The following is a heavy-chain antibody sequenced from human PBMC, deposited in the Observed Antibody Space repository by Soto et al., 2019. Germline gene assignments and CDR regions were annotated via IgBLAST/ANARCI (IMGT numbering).Heavy chain of an antibody. CDR2: ISSNSVTI. D-gene: IGHD1-26*01. J-gene: IGHJ4*02. V-gene: IGHV3-48*02. CDR1: GFSFSMYS. Sequence: EVHLVESGGGVVQPGGSLRLSCAASGFSFSMYSMNWVRQAPGMGLEWVSYISSNSVTIYDTDSGRGRFTISRDNAKNSLYLQMNSLRDEDTAVYYCSREDILGTRSFDYWGQGTLVTVSS. CDR3: SREDILGTRSFDY.